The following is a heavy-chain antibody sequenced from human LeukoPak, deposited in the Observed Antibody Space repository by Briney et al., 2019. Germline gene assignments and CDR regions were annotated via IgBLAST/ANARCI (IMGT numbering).Heavy chain of an antibody. CDR3: AREYCSGGSCYSGMYYFDY. V-gene: IGHV4-34*01. CDR1: GGSFSGYY. CDR2: INHSGST. D-gene: IGHD2-15*01. J-gene: IGHJ4*02. Sequence: SETLSLTCAVYGGSFSGYYWSWIRQPPGKGLEWIGEINHSGSTNYNPSLKSRVTISVDTSKNQFSLKLSSVTAADTAVSYCAREYCSGGSCYSGMYYFDYWGQGTLVTVSS.